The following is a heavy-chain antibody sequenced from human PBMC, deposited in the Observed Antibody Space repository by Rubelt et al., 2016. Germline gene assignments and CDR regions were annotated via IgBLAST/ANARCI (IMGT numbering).Heavy chain of an antibody. J-gene: IGHJ4*02. D-gene: IGHD3-22*01. CDR3: ARGRKYYYDSSGSAWVDY. CDR1: GFTFSSYA. V-gene: IGHV3-30*04. Sequence: GFTFSSYAMHWVRQAPGKGLEWVAVISYDGSNKYYADSVKGRFTISRDNSKNTLYLQMNSLRAEDTAVYYCARGRKYYYDSSGSAWVDYWGQGTLVTVSS. CDR2: ISYDGSNK.